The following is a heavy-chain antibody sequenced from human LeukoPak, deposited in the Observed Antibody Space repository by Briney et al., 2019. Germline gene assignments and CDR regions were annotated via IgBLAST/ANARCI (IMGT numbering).Heavy chain of an antibody. CDR2: ISRSGTST. J-gene: IGHJ6*02. V-gene: IGHV3-48*03. D-gene: IGHD2-21*02. CDR3: ARYCAADCYKGMDV. Sequence: GGSLRLSCAASGFTLRSYEMNWVRQAPGKGLEWISYISRSGTSTLYADPVQGRFTISRDNAKNSLYLLMNSLRVEDTAVYYCARYCAADCYKGMDVWGQGTTVTVSS. CDR1: GFTLRSYE.